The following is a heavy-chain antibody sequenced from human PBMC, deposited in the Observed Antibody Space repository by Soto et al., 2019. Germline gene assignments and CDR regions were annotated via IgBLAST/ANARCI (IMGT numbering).Heavy chain of an antibody. CDR1: GGTISSSDW. D-gene: IGHD6-19*01. J-gene: IGHJ4*01. Sequence: SETLSLTCAVSGGTISSSDWCSWVRQPPGKGLEWIGEIYHSGSTNYNPSLKSRVTISVDTSNNQLSLKLRSVTAADTAVYYCARHDGFSSGWIFDYWGHGTLVTVSS. V-gene: IGHV4-4*02. CDR3: ARHDGFSSGWIFDY. CDR2: IYHSGST.